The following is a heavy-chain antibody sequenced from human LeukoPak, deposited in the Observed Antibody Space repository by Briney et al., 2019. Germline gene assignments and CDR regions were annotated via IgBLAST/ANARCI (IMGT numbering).Heavy chain of an antibody. D-gene: IGHD1-14*01. Sequence: KTGGSLRLSWAASGXTFNNAWMSWVRQAPGKGLEWVGRIKSKTDGATTDYAAPVKGRFTISRDDSKNILYLQMTSLKTEDTAVYYCSTGTDFDFWGQGTLVTISS. V-gene: IGHV3-15*01. CDR2: IKSKTDGATT. CDR3: STGTDFDF. CDR1: GXTFNNAW. J-gene: IGHJ4*02.